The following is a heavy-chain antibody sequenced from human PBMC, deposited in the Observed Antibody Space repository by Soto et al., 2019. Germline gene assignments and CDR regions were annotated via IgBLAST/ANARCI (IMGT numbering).Heavy chain of an antibody. J-gene: IGHJ6*02. V-gene: IGHV3-7*03. CDR3: KRKRLGMDV. CDR2: IKEDGSEK. Sequence: GGSLRLSCAASGFTFSNSWMSWVRQAPGKGLEWVANIKEDGSEKDYVDPVKGRFTITRDNAKNSLYLQMNNLRAEDTAVYFCKRKRLGMDVWGQGTTVTVSS. CDR1: GFTFSNSW.